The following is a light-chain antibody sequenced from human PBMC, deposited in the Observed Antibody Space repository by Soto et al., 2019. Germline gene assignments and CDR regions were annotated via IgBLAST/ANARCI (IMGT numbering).Light chain of an antibody. J-gene: IGLJ1*01. CDR2: DVS. Sequence: QSALTQPASVSGSPGQSIAISCTGTSSDVGAYNYVSWYQQYPGKAPKVMIFDVSNRPSGVSNRFSGSKSDNTASLTISWLQAEDEADYYCNAFTTSGTYDFGTGTKVTVL. CDR1: SSDVGAYNY. V-gene: IGLV2-14*01. CDR3: NAFTTSGTYD.